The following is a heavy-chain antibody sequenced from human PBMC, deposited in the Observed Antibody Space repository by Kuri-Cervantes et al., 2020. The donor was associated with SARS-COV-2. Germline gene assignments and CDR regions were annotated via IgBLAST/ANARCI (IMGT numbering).Heavy chain of an antibody. Sequence: GESLKISCVVSGFTFSNYGMHWVRQAPGKGLEWVAVISYDGTIRYYADSVKGRFTISRDNSRNTVDLQMNSLRGDDTAVYYCAKAVRGHYASGSRDTGGMDVWGQGATVTVS. CDR2: ISYDGTIR. J-gene: IGHJ6*01. CDR1: GFTFSNYG. V-gene: IGHV3-30*18. D-gene: IGHD3-10*01. CDR3: AKAVRGHYASGSRDTGGMDV.